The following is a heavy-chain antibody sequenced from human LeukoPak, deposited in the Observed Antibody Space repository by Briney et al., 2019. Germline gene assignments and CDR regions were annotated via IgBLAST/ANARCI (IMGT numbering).Heavy chain of an antibody. J-gene: IGHJ4*02. Sequence: GGFLRLSCAASGFTFSSYSMNWVRQAPGKGLEWVSYISSSSSTIYYADSVKGRFTISRDNAKNSLYLQINSLRAEDTAVYYCARGYWGSLEYWGQGTLVTVSS. CDR2: ISSSSSTI. V-gene: IGHV3-48*04. CDR1: GFTFSSYS. CDR3: ARGYWGSLEY. D-gene: IGHD7-27*01.